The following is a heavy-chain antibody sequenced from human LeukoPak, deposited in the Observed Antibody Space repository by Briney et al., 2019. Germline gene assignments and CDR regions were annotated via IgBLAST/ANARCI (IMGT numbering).Heavy chain of an antibody. J-gene: IGHJ3*02. CDR3: ARGRMAAILLDFADAFDI. V-gene: IGHV1-69*05. CDR1: GGTFSSYA. Sequence: ASVKVSCKASGGTFSSYAISWVRQAPGQGLEWMGGIIPIFGTANYAQKFQGRVTITTDESTSTAYMELSRLRSEDTAVYYCARGRMAAILLDFADAFDIWGQGTMVTVSS. CDR2: IIPIFGTA. D-gene: IGHD5-24*01.